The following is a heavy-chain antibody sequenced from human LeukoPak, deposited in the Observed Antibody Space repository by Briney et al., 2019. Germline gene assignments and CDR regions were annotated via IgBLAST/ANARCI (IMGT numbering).Heavy chain of an antibody. D-gene: IGHD3-22*01. CDR2: ISGSGGST. J-gene: IGHJ4*02. CDR1: GFTFSSYA. V-gene: IGHV3-23*01. Sequence: PGGSLRLSCAASGFTFSSYAMSWVRQAPGKGLEWVSAISGSGGSTYYADSVKGRSTISRDNSKNTLYLQMNSLRAEDTAVYYCAKARRSGYNYPGYWGQGTLVTVSS. CDR3: AKARRSGYNYPGY.